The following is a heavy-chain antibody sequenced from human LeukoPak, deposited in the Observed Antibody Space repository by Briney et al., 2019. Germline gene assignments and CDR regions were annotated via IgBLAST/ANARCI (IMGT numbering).Heavy chain of an antibody. CDR3: AKALTSGWYLDAFNI. V-gene: IGHV3-30*18. CDR1: GFTFGDTW. J-gene: IGHJ3*02. Sequence: GGSLRLSCAASGFTFGDTWMNWVRQAPGKGLEWVAVISYDGSNKYYADSVKGRFTISRDNSKNTLFLEMNSLRAEDTAVYYCAKALTSGWYLDAFNIWGQGTMVTVSS. D-gene: IGHD6-19*01. CDR2: ISYDGSNK.